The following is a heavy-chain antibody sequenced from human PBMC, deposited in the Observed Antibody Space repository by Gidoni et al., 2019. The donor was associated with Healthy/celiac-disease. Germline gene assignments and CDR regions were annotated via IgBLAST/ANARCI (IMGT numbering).Heavy chain of an antibody. CDR1: GFTFSSYA. CDR3: ARDERIQLWDYYYYYGMDV. V-gene: IGHV3-30*01. D-gene: IGHD5-18*01. Sequence: QVQLVESGGGVVQPGRSLRLSCAASGFTFSSYAMPWVRQAPGKGLEWVAVISYDGSNKYYADSVKGRFTISRDNSKNTLYLQMNSLRAEDTAVYYCARDERIQLWDYYYYYGMDVWGQGTTVTVSS. CDR2: ISYDGSNK. J-gene: IGHJ6*02.